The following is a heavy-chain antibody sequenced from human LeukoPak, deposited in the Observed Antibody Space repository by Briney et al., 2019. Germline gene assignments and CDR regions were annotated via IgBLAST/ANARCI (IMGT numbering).Heavy chain of an antibody. CDR3: ARGEYRWLQFFDY. CDR1: GFTFSSYS. J-gene: IGHJ4*02. Sequence: PGGSLRLSCAASGFTFSSYSMNWVRQAPGKGLEWVSSISSSSSYIYYADSVKGRFTISRDNAKNSLYLQMNSLRAEDTAVYYCARGEYRWLQFFDYWGQGTLVTVSS. D-gene: IGHD5-24*01. CDR2: ISSSSSYI. V-gene: IGHV3-21*01.